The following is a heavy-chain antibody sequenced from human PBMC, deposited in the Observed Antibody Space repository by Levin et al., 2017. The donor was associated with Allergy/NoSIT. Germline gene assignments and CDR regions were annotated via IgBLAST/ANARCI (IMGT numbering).Heavy chain of an antibody. D-gene: IGHD2-21*02. J-gene: IGHJ3*02. Sequence: GGSLRLSCAASGFTFSDYYMSWIRQAPGKGLEWVSYISSSGSTIYYADSVKGRFTISRDNAKNSLYLQMNSLRAEDTAVYYCARDLEYCGGDCYRGDGAFDIWGQGTMVTVSS. V-gene: IGHV3-11*01. CDR1: GFTFSDYY. CDR2: ISSSGSTI. CDR3: ARDLEYCGGDCYRGDGAFDI.